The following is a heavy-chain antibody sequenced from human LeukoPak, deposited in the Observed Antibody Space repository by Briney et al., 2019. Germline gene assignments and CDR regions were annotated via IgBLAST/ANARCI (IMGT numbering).Heavy chain of an antibody. J-gene: IGHJ5*02. D-gene: IGHD6-19*01. V-gene: IGHV1-2*02. CDR2: INPNSGGT. Sequence: GASVKVSCKASGYTFTSYDINWVRQATGQGLEWMGWINPNSGGTNYAQKFQGRVTMTRDTSISTAYMELSRLRSDDTAVYYCARDYRSGYSSGPVSWGQGTLVTVSS. CDR1: GYTFTSYD. CDR3: ARDYRSGYSSGPVS.